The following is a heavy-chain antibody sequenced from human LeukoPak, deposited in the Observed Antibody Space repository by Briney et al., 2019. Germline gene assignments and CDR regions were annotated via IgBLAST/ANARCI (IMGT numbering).Heavy chain of an antibody. D-gene: IGHD3-3*01. CDR3: ARSPSTIGWNWGYYFDY. CDR1: GASISDYY. V-gene: IGHV4-4*07. Sequence: SSDTLSLTCTVSGASISDYYWSWIRQSAGKGLEWIGRISTTGSTYYNPSFQSRVTMSADPSKTLFFLRLRSVTAADTAVYYCARSPSTIGWNWGYYFDYWGQGSLVTVSS. CDR2: ISTTGST. J-gene: IGHJ4*02.